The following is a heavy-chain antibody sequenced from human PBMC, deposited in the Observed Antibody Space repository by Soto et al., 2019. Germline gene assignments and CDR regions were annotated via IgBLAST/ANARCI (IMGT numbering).Heavy chain of an antibody. J-gene: IGHJ4*02. CDR1: GYTFTSYA. CDR3: ARALDFWSAYFDY. Sequence: GASVKVSCKASGYTFTSYAMHWRRQAPGQRLEWMGWINAGNGNTKYSQKFQGRVTITRDTSASTAYMELSSLRTEDMAVYYCARALDFWSAYFDYWGQGSLVTVSS. V-gene: IGHV1-3*03. CDR2: INAGNGNT. D-gene: IGHD3-3*01.